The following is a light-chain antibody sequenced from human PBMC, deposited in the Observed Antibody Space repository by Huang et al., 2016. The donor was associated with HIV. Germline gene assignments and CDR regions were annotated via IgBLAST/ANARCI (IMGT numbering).Light chain of an antibody. CDR3: QQYNNWPMT. Sequence: EIVMTQSPATLSVSPGERATLSCRASQSVGSNLAWYQQKPGQAPRLRIYGASTRATGIPARFSGSGSGTEFTLTISSLQSEDFAVYYCQQYNNWPMTFGQGTKLEIK. CDR2: GAS. CDR1: QSVGSN. J-gene: IGKJ2*01. V-gene: IGKV3-15*01.